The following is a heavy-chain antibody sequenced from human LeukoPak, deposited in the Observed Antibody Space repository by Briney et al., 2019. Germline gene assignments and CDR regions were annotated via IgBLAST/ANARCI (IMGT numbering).Heavy chain of an antibody. CDR3: ARHQDYYDTSGYYQLFDY. Sequence: SETLSLTCTVSGGSISSYYWSWIRQPPGKGLEWIGYIYYSGSTNYNPSLKSRVTISVDTSKSQFSLKLSSVTAADTAVYFCARHQDYYDTSGYYQLFDYWGQGTLVTVSS. CDR1: GGSISSYY. V-gene: IGHV4-59*08. J-gene: IGHJ4*02. CDR2: IYYSGST. D-gene: IGHD3-22*01.